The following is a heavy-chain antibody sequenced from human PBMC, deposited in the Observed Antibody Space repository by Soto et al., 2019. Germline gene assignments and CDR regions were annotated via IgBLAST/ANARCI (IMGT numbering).Heavy chain of an antibody. CDR1: GFPFDDYA. CDR2: ISWSGNNM. V-gene: IGHV3-9*01. J-gene: IGHJ4*02. D-gene: IGHD3-9*01. Sequence: GGSLRLSCAASGFPFDDYAMYWVLQTPGKGLEWVSGISWSGNNMDYRDSVKGRFTISRDNSKNTVYLQMNSLRAEDTAVYYCARARDATGPFDYWGQGTLVTVSS. CDR3: ARARDATGPFDY.